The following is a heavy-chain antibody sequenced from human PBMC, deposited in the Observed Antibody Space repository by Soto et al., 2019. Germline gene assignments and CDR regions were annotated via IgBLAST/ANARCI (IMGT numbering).Heavy chain of an antibody. Sequence: ASVKVSCKASEDTFARYSIHWVRQAPRRRLDWMGWINAGNGNTKYSQNFQGRVTITRDASASTAYMELSSLRSQDTAVYYCATSTIDTSTWKQYFYGMDVWGQGSTVTVSS. J-gene: IGHJ6*01. CDR3: ATSTIDTSTWKQYFYGMDV. D-gene: IGHD6-13*01. V-gene: IGHV1-3*01. CDR2: INAGNGNT. CDR1: EDTFARYS.